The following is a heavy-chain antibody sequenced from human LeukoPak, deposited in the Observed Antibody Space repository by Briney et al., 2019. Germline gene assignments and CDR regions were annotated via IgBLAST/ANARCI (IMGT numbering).Heavy chain of an antibody. Sequence: SETLSLTCTVAGGSINNNDYYWGCIRQPPGKGLECIGSIYYSGNTYYNPSLKSRVTMFIDTSNEQFSLTLTSVTAADTAVYYCARHPTLTGFWGLDYWCRGTLVTVSS. CDR3: ARHPTLTGFWGLDY. D-gene: IGHD3-9*01. CDR1: GGSINNNDYY. V-gene: IGHV4-39*01. J-gene: IGHJ4*02. CDR2: IYYSGNT.